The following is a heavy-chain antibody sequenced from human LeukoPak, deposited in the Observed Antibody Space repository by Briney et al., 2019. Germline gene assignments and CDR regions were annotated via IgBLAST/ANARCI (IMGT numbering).Heavy chain of an antibody. CDR2: IGSSSSYI. J-gene: IGHJ4*02. CDR3: ARDHGWGRYGAYYFDY. CDR1: GFTFSSYS. D-gene: IGHD4-17*01. V-gene: IGHV3-21*01. Sequence: PGGSLRLSCAASGFTFSSYSMSWVRQAPGKGLEWVSSIGSSSSYIYYADSVKGRFTISRDNAKNSLYLQMNSLRAEDTAVYYCARDHGWGRYGAYYFDYWGQGTLVTVSS.